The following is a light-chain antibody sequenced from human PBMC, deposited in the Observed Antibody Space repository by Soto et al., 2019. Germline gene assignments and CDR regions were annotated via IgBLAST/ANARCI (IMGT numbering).Light chain of an antibody. V-gene: IGKV1-5*03. Sequence: DIQMTQSPSTLSASVGDRVTITCRASQSVNRWLAWYQQKPGKAPKLLIYETSSLESGVPSRFGGSGSGTEFTLTISSLQSDDFATYYCQQYSTYPITFGQGTRLEIK. J-gene: IGKJ5*01. CDR3: QQYSTYPIT. CDR1: QSVNRW. CDR2: ETS.